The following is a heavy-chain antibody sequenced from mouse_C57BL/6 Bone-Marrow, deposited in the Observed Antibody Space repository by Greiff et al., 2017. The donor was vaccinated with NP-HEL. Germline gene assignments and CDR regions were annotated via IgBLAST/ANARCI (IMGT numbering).Heavy chain of an antibody. D-gene: IGHD2-3*01. CDR2: IYPGSGNT. CDR3: ASDDYGYFDV. V-gene: IGHV1-66*01. Sequence: VKLVESGPELVKPGASVKISCKASGYSFTSYYIHWVKQRPGQGLEWIGWIYPGSGNTKYNAKFKGKATLTADTSSSTAYMQLSSLTSEDSAVYYCASDDYGYFDVWGTGTTVTVSS. CDR1: GYSFTSYY. J-gene: IGHJ1*03.